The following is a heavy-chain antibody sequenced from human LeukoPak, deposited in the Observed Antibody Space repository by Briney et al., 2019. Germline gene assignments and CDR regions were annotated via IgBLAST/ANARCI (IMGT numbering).Heavy chain of an antibody. J-gene: IGHJ4*02. CDR3: ARGVVPAAFDY. CDR1: GFTFSDYY. CDR2: ISSNGDSL. D-gene: IGHD2-2*01. V-gene: IGHV3-11*04. Sequence: GGSLRLSCAASGFTFSDYYMTWIRQAPGKGLEWVSFISSNGDSLYYADSVKGRFTISRDNAKNALYLQVNSLRAEDTAVYYCARGVVPAAFDYWGQGTLVTVSS.